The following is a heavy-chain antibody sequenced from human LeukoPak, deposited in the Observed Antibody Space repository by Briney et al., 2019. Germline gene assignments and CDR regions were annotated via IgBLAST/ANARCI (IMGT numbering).Heavy chain of an antibody. D-gene: IGHD2-15*01. CDR2: IYYSGST. J-gene: IGHJ5*02. CDR3: ARAGGLIVVSRWFDP. Sequence: SETLSLTCTVSGGSISSSSYYWGWTRQPPGKGLEWIGSIYYSGSTYYNPSLKSRVTISVDTSKNQFSLKLSSVTAADTAVYYCARAGGLIVVSRWFDPWGQGTLVTVSS. CDR1: GGSISSSSYY. V-gene: IGHV4-39*07.